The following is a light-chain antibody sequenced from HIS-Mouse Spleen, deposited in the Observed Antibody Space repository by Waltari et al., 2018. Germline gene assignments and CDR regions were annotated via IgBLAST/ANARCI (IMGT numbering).Light chain of an antibody. V-gene: IGKV1-5*03. CDR1: PSISSW. CDR2: KAS. CDR3: QQYNSYSPYT. Sequence: DIQMTQSPSTLSASVGDRVTITCRARPSISSWLAWYQQKPGKAPKLLTYKASSVESWVPSRFSGSGSGTEFTLTISSLQPDDFATYYCQQYNSYSPYTFGQGTKLEIK. J-gene: IGKJ2*01.